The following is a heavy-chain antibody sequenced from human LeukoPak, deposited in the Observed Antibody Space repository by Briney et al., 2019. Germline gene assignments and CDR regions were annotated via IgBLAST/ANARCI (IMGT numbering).Heavy chain of an antibody. V-gene: IGHV3-21*01. Sequence: PGGSLRLSCAASGFTFSTYWMTWVRQAPGKGLEWVSSISSSSSYIYYADSVKGRFTISRDNAKNTVYLQMNSLRVEDTAMYFCASVRLPGDAFDIWGQGTRVTVSS. J-gene: IGHJ3*02. CDR3: ASVRLPGDAFDI. CDR1: GFTFSTYW. CDR2: ISSSSSYI.